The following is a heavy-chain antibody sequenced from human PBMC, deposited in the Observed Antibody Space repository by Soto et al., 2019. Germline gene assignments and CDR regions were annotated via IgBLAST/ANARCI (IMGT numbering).Heavy chain of an antibody. J-gene: IGHJ4*02. V-gene: IGHV1-69*06. CDR1: GGTFSSYA. CDR2: IIPIFGTA. D-gene: IGHD5-12*01. Sequence: QVQLVQSGAELMKPGSSVKVSCKASGGTFSSYAISWVRQAPGQGLEWMGGIIPIFGTANYAQKFQGRVTITADKSTSTAYMELSSLRSEGTAVYYCALSLSEWLRGGSGDYWGQVTLVTVSS. CDR3: ALSLSEWLRGGSGDY.